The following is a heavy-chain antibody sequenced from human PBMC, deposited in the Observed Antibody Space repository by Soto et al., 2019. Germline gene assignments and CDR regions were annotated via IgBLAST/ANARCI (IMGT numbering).Heavy chain of an antibody. V-gene: IGHV3-33*01. CDR1: GFTFSSYG. Sequence: GGSLRLSCAASGFTFSSYGMHWVRQAPGKGLEWVAVIWYDGSNKYYADSVKGRFTISRDNSKNTLYLQMNSLRAEDTAVYYCARDRDYYDSSGYFDYWGQGTLVTVSS. CDR3: ARDRDYYDSSGYFDY. D-gene: IGHD3-22*01. J-gene: IGHJ4*02. CDR2: IWYDGSNK.